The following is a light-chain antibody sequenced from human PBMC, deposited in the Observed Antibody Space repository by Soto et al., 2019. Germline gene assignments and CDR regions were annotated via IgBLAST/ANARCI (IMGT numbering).Light chain of an antibody. Sequence: EIVLTQSLATLSLSPGERGTLSCRASQSVNNYLGWYQQKPGQPPRLLIYDTYRRATGVPARFSGSGSGTDFTLTISSLEPEDFAVYYCQQRTNWRGTFGQGTKVESK. V-gene: IGKV3-11*01. CDR2: DTY. CDR1: QSVNNY. CDR3: QQRTNWRGT. J-gene: IGKJ1*01.